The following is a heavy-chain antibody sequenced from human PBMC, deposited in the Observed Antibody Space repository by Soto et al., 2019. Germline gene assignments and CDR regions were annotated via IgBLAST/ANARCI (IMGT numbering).Heavy chain of an antibody. CDR2: INHSGST. J-gene: IGHJ4*02. CDR1: GGSFSGYY. D-gene: IGHD2-15*01. V-gene: IGHV4-34*01. CDR3: ASQPFYCSGGSCYPFDY. Sequence: SETLSLTCAVYGGSFSGYYWSWIRQPPGKGPEWIGEINHSGSTNYNPSLKSRVTISVDTSKNQFSLKLSSVTAADTAVYYCASQPFYCSGGSCYPFDYWGQGTLVTVSS.